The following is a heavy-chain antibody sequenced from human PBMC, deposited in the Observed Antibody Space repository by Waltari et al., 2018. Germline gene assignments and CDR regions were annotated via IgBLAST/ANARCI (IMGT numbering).Heavy chain of an antibody. J-gene: IGHJ4*02. V-gene: IGHV3-30*18. CDR2: ISYDGSNK. CDR3: AKDRVAWLAFFDY. Sequence: QVQLVASGGGVVQPGRSLRLSCAVSGFTFSSYGMHWVRQAPGKGLEWVAVISYDGSNKYYADSVKGRFTISRDNSKNTLYLQMNSLRAEDTAVYYCAKDRVAWLAFFDYWGQGTLVTVSS. D-gene: IGHD6-19*01. CDR1: GFTFSSYG.